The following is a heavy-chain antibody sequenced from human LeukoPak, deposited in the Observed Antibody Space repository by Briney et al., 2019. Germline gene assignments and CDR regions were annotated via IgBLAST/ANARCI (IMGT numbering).Heavy chain of an antibody. V-gene: IGHV3-7*01. J-gene: IGHJ4*02. Sequence: GGSLRLSCAASGFTFSNYWMSWVRQAPGKGLEWVAKIKKDGSEKYYVDSVKGRFTISRDNAKNSLYLQMNSLRAEDTAVYYCARGHSTADYFDYWGQGTLVTVSS. CDR1: GFTFSNYW. CDR2: IKKDGSEK. CDR3: ARGHSTADYFDY. D-gene: IGHD4-17*01.